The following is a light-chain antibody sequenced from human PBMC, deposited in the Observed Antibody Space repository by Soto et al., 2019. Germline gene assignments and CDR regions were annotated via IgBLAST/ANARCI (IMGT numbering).Light chain of an antibody. CDR2: DAS. CDR3: QHRSSWPVS. J-gene: IGKJ5*01. Sequence: IVLTHSPGTLSLSPWERATLSCRASQSVYIYLAWYQQKPGQSPRLLIYDASNRATGIPARFSGSGSGTDFTLTISSLEPEDFAVYYCQHRSSWPVSFGQGTRLEIK. CDR1: QSVYIY. V-gene: IGKV3-11*01.